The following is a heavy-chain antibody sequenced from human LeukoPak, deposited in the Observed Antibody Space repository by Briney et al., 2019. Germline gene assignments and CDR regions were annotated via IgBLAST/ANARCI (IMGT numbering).Heavy chain of an antibody. CDR3: ARTMAVAGHYYFDY. CDR1: GFTFSDHY. D-gene: IGHD6-13*01. CDR2: IRNRANSYTT. V-gene: IGHV3-72*01. Sequence: GGSLRLSCAASGFTFSDHYMDWVRQAPGKGLEWVGRIRNRANSYTTEYAASVNGRFTISRDNSQNSLYLQMNSLKTEDTAVYYCARTMAVAGHYYFDYWGQGSLVTVSS. J-gene: IGHJ4*02.